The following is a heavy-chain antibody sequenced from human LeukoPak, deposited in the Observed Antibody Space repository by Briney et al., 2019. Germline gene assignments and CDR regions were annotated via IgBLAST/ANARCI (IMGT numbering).Heavy chain of an antibody. CDR1: GYTFTSYW. Sequence: GESLKIPCQASGYTFTSYWIGWVRQTPGKGLEWMGIIFPGDFDTEYSPSFQGQVNISADKSISTAYLQWNSLKASDTAMYYCVKNWDYAFDIWGQGTMVTVSS. CDR3: VKNWDYAFDI. V-gene: IGHV5-51*01. J-gene: IGHJ3*02. D-gene: IGHD7-27*01. CDR2: IFPGDFDT.